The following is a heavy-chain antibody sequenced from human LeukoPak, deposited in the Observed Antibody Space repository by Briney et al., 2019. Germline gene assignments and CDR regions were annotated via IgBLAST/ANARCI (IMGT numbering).Heavy chain of an antibody. D-gene: IGHD2-2*01. J-gene: IGHJ3*02. CDR1: GGSISSSSYY. V-gene: IGHV4-39*01. Sequence: SETLSLTCTVSGGSISSSSYYWGWIRQPPGKGLEWIGSIYYSGSTYYTPSLKSRITISVDTSKNQFSLKLSSVTAADTAVYYCASYCSSTSCPHRRAFDIWGQGTMVTVSS. CDR3: ASYCSSTSCPHRRAFDI. CDR2: IYYSGST.